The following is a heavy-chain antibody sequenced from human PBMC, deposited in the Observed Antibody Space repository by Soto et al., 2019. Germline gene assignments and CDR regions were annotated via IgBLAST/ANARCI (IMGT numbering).Heavy chain of an antibody. D-gene: IGHD3-22*01. V-gene: IGHV1-69*06. CDR1: GGTFSSYA. Sequence: QVQLVQSGAEVRKPGSSVKVSCKVSGGTFSSYAISWVRQAPGQGLEWMGGIIPMFGTPNYAQKFQGRVTITADKSTNTAYMELNSMTSEDTDVYYCARAAGYHYYSSGYQYWYFDLWGRGTLVTVSS. CDR2: IIPMFGTP. CDR3: ARAAGYHYYSSGYQYWYFDL. J-gene: IGHJ2*01.